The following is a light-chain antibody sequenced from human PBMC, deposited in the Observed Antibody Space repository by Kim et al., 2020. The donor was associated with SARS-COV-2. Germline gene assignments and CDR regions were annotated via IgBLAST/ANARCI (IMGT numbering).Light chain of an antibody. Sequence: QAGLTQPPSVSKDLRQTATLTCTGNTNNVGNEGAAWLQQHQGHPPKLLSYRNNNRPSGISERLSASRSGNTASLTITGLQPEDEADYYCSAWDNSLSDWVFGRGPKLTV. J-gene: IGLJ3*02. CDR2: RNN. CDR3: SAWDNSLSDWV. CDR1: TNNVGNEG. V-gene: IGLV10-54*01.